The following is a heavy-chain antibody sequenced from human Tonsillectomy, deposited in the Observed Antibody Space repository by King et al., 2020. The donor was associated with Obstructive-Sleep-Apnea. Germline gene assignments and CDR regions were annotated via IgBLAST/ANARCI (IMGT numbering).Heavy chain of an antibody. V-gene: IGHV3-20*01. D-gene: IGHD6-13*01. CDR3: ARNGAAAVYWYFDL. CDR1: GFTFDDYG. CDR2: INWNGGST. Sequence: QLVQSGGGVVRPGGSLRLSCAASGFTFDDYGMSWVRHAPGKGLEWVSGINWNGGSTGYADSVKGRFTISRENAKNSLYLQMNSLRAEDTALYHCARNGAAAVYWYFDLWGRGTLVTVSS. J-gene: IGHJ2*01.